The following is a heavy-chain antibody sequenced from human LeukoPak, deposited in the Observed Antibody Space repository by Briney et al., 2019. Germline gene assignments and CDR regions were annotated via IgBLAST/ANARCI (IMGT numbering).Heavy chain of an antibody. CDR2: IYYSGST. CDR3: ARGRSNRLTIFGVVKYTLFDY. D-gene: IGHD3-3*01. V-gene: IGHV4-30-4*01. J-gene: IGHJ4*02. Sequence: SQTLSLTCTVSGGSISSGDYYWSWIRQPPGKGLEWIGYIYYSGSTYYNPSLKSRVTISVDTSKNQFSLKLSSVTAADTAVYYCARGRSNRLTIFGVVKYTLFDYWGQGTLVTVSS. CDR1: GGSISSGDYY.